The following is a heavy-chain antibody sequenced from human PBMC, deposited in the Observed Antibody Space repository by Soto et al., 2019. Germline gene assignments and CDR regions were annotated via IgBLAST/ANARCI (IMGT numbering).Heavy chain of an antibody. CDR2: ITSGGRDT. D-gene: IGHD3-16*01. CDR3: AKGGGGARVDEPPYGMDV. V-gene: IGHV3-30*18. J-gene: IGHJ6*02. CDR1: GFTFKNFF. Sequence: QMQLVESGGGVVQPGRSLRLSCVGSGFTFKNFFMYWVRQTPGKGLEWVADITSGGRDTHYADSVRGRFTISRDDSKSTVYLQMNSLKSEDTAEYYWAKGGGGARVDEPPYGMDVWGQGATVSVSS.